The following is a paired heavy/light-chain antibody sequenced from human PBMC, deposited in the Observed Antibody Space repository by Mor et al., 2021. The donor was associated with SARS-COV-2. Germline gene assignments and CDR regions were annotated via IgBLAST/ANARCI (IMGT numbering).Light chain of an antibody. CDR2: KVS. J-gene: IGKJ1*01. Sequence: DVVMTQSPLSLPVTLGQPASISCRSSQSLVYSDGNTYLNWFHQRPGQSPRRLIYKVSNRDSGVPDRFSGSGSGTDFTLKISRVEAEDVGIYYCMQGTHWPRTFGQGTKVEIK. CDR3: MQGTHWPRT. CDR1: QSLVYSDGNTY. V-gene: IGKV2-30*01.
Heavy chain of an antibody. Sequence: EVRLLESGGGLVQPGGSLRLSCAASGFTFSSNVMLWVRQAPGKGLESVSGIVGSGTYTYYADSVKGRFTISRDNSKNTLYLQMSTVRAEDTAMYYCTQGNAAYWGQGTLVTVSS. V-gene: IGHV3-23*01. CDR1: GFTFSSNV. CDR3: TQGNAAY. J-gene: IGHJ4*02. D-gene: IGHD6-25*01. CDR2: IVGSGTYT.